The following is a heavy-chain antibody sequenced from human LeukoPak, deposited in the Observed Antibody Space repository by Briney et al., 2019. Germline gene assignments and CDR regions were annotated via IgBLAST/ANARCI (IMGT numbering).Heavy chain of an antibody. CDR2: ISAYNGNT. Sequence: ASVKVSCKASGYTFTSYGISWVRQAPGEGLEWMGWISAYNGNTNYAQKLQGRVTMTTDTSTSTAYMELRSLRSDDTAVYYCARDRDILTGYYGYYGMDVWGQGTTVTVSS. CDR1: GYTFTSYG. V-gene: IGHV1-18*01. J-gene: IGHJ6*02. D-gene: IGHD3-9*01. CDR3: ARDRDILTGYYGYYGMDV.